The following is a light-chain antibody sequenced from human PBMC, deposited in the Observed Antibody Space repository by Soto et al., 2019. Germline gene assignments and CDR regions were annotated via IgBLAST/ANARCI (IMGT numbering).Light chain of an antibody. CDR2: KGT. CDR3: CSSAPESTYV. Sequence: QSVLAQPASVSGSPGQSITISCTGTSSDVGAYNSVSWYQQHPHRAPQVIIYKGTQRPSGVSNRFSGSTSGNAASLTISALQAGDEADYFCCSSAPESTYVFGTGTQLTVL. J-gene: IGLJ1*01. CDR1: SSDVGAYNS. V-gene: IGLV2-23*01.